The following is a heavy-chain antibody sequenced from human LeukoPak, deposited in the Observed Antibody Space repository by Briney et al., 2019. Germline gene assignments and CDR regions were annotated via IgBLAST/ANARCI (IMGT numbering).Heavy chain of an antibody. Sequence: GGSLRLSCAASGFTFSDYYMSWIRQAPGKGLEWVSYISSSGSTIYYADSVRGRFTISRDNAKNSLYLQMNSLRAEDTAVYYCARGIDGVPAAISWFDPWGQGTLVTVSS. CDR2: ISSSGSTI. J-gene: IGHJ5*02. D-gene: IGHD2-2*01. CDR3: ARGIDGVPAAISWFDP. CDR1: GFTFSDYY. V-gene: IGHV3-11*01.